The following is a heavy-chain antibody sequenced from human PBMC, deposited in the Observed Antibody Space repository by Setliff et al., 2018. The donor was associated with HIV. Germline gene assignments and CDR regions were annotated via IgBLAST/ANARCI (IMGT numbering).Heavy chain of an antibody. D-gene: IGHD4-17*01. V-gene: IGHV4-61*09. CDR1: SGSITSPTYY. Sequence: LSLTCTVSSGSITSPTYYWSWIRQPAGKGLEWIGHIYPSGTTSYNPSLKSRVNISLDTSKNQFSLKVTSVTAADTAVYYCARDPFGDSTLDYWGQGSLVTVSS. J-gene: IGHJ4*02. CDR3: ARDPFGDSTLDY. CDR2: IYPSGTT.